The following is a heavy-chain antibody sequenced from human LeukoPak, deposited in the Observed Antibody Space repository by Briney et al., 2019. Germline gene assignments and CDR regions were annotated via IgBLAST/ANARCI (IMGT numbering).Heavy chain of an antibody. CDR1: GYTFTSYY. CDR2: IIPIFGTA. V-gene: IGHV1-69*13. CDR3: ARGLSDYYDSSGYNYYYYGMDV. Sequence: GASEKVSCKASGYTFTSYYMHWVRQAPGQGLEWMGGIIPIFGTANYAQKFQGRVTITADESTSTAYMELSSLRSEDTAVYYCARGLSDYYDSSGYNYYYYGMDVWGQGTTVTVSS. D-gene: IGHD3-22*01. J-gene: IGHJ6*02.